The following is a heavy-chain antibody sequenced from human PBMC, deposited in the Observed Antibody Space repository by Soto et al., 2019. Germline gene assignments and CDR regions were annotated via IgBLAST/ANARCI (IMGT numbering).Heavy chain of an antibody. CDR1: GFIFSNYA. D-gene: IGHD6-19*01. J-gene: IGHJ4*02. CDR3: AIPSGLTVTGPDY. V-gene: IGHV3-23*01. CDR2: IGGNGADT. Sequence: EVQLLESGGGLVQPGGSLRLSCAASGFIFSNYAMSWVRQAPGQGLEWVSAIGGNGADTYYADSVKGRFTISRDNSKNPLYLQMNSLRAEDTAVYFCAIPSGLTVTGPDYWGQGTLVTVSS.